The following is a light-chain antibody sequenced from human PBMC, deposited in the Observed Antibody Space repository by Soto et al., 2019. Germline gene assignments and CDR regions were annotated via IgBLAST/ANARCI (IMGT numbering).Light chain of an antibody. V-gene: IGKV1-6*01. Sequence: AIPMTQSPSSLSASVGDRVTITCRASQGIRIDLGWYQQKPGRAPKLLIYAASSLQSGVPSRFSGSGSGTDFTLTISSLLPEDFATYYCLQDYSYPYTFGQGTKLEIK. CDR2: AAS. CDR3: LQDYSYPYT. J-gene: IGKJ2*01. CDR1: QGIRID.